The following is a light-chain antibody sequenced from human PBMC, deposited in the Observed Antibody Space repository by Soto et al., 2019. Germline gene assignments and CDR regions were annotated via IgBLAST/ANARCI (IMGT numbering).Light chain of an antibody. CDR2: DVS. CDR1: SSDVGHYHF. V-gene: IGLV2-14*01. Sequence: QSALTQPASVSGSPGQSITISCTGTSSDVGHYHFVSWYQQHPGKAPEIIIYDVSNRPSGVSNRFSGSKSGNTAYLIISGLQAEDEADYYCSSYTSSSTLAIFGGGTKVTVL. J-gene: IGLJ2*01. CDR3: SSYTSSSTLAI.